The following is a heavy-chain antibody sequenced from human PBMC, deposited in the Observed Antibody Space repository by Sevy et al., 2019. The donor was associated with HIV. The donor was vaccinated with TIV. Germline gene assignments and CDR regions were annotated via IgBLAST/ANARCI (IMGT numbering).Heavy chain of an antibody. CDR2: MSYGGTNK. J-gene: IGHJ4*02. V-gene: IGHV3-30*04. CDR3: ARESRWFEELDY. Sequence: GGSLRLSCVASGFTFSTNVMHWVRQAPGKGLDWVAVMSYGGTNKHYADSVKGRFTISRDNSKNTLYLQMNSLRPEDTAVYYCARESRWFEELDYWGQGTLVTVSS. D-gene: IGHD3-10*01. CDR1: GFTFSTNV.